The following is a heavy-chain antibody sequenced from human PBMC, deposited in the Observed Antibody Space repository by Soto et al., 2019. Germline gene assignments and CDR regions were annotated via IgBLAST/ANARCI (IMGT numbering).Heavy chain of an antibody. CDR1: GGSFTSNNW. CDR2: IYRTGST. J-gene: IGHJ4*02. Sequence: SETLSLTCAVSGGSFTSNNWWTWVRQPPGQGLEWIGEIYRTGSTNYNPSLKSRVTISLDKSENQFSRKVTSLTAADTAVYYCASRDPGTSVDYWGQGTLVSVSS. D-gene: IGHD1-7*01. CDR3: ASRDPGTSVDY. V-gene: IGHV4-4*02.